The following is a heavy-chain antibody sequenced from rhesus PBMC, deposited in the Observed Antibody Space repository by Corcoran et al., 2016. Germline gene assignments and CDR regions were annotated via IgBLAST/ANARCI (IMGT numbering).Heavy chain of an antibody. D-gene: IGHD3-16*01. CDR2: IYSSRGNT. Sequence: QVKLQESGPGLVKPLETLSLTCAVSGGSISGGSYYWSWIRQPPGKGLEWIGGIYSSRGNTYYKPALKSRVTISKDPSKNQFSLKLSAVTAADTAVYYCARGLVITSRDYWGQGVLVTVSS. J-gene: IGHJ4*01. V-gene: IGHV4S12*01. CDR1: GGSISGGSYY. CDR3: ARGLVITSRDY.